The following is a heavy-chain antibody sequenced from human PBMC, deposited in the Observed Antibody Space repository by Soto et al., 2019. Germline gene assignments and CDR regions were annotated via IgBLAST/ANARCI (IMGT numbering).Heavy chain of an antibody. V-gene: IGHV4-59*01. CDR1: GDSIRDSF. Sequence: LSLTCTVSGDSIRDSFWSWVRQPPGKGLEWIGLVHHTGNTNYNPSLETRVTMLIDASANHFSLTLTSVTPADAAIYYCARGREDHVDHHFGHLFDSWGQGTLVTVSS. J-gene: IGHJ4*02. CDR2: VHHTGNT. D-gene: IGHD3-10*01. CDR3: ARGREDHVDHHFGHLFDS.